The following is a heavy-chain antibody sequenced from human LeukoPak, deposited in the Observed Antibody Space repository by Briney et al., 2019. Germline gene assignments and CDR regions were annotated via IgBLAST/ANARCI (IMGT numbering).Heavy chain of an antibody. CDR2: IDPNSRGT. J-gene: IGHJ5*02. D-gene: IGHD2-21*02. CDR1: GYTFTVYY. Sequence: SETVSCKASGYTFTVYYMHWVPQAPGQGLEWMGWIDPNSRGTNYAQKFQGRVTMTRDTSISTAYMELSRLRSDDTAVYYCAREGPTIVVVTAIRGKWFDPWGQGTLVTVSS. V-gene: IGHV1-2*02. CDR3: AREGPTIVVVTAIRGKWFDP.